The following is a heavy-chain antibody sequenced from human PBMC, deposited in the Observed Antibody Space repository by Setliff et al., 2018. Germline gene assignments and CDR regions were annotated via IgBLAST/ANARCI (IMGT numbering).Heavy chain of an antibody. CDR2: ISAYTGNT. J-gene: IGHJ4*02. CDR3: SKLVRYCTTTACQGASGAEF. Sequence: VASVKVSCKASGYTFSNYGITWVRQAPGQGLEWMGWISAYTGNTKFAQKFQGRVTMTTDTSTSTAYLELRSLTSDDTAVYYCSKLVRYCTTTACQGASGAEFWGQGTLVTVS. V-gene: IGHV1-18*01. CDR1: GYTFSNYG. D-gene: IGHD2-8*01.